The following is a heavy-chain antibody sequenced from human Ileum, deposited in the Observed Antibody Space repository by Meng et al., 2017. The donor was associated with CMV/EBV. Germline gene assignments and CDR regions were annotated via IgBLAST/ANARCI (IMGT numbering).Heavy chain of an antibody. CDR3: ARGSSSWAFDY. CDR2: VYSSGST. Sequence: VQLQESGPGLVKPSETLSLTCTVSGGSISGYYCSCIRQPATKGLEWIGRVYSSGSTDYNPSLQSRVTMSVDTSKNQFSLKLSSVTAADTAVYYCARGSSSWAFDYWGQGTLVTVSS. J-gene: IGHJ4*02. CDR1: GGSISGYY. D-gene: IGHD2-2*01. V-gene: IGHV4-4*07.